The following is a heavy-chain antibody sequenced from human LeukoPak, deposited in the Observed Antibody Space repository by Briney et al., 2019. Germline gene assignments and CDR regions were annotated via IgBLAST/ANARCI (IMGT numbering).Heavy chain of an antibody. CDR2: ISSNGGST. Sequence: GGSLRLSCAASGFTFSSYAMHWVRQAPGKGLEYVSAISSNGGSTYYANSVKGRSTISRDNSKNTLYLQMGSLRAEDMAVYYCARVYDYVWGSYYFDYWGQGTLVTVSS. CDR1: GFTFSSYA. J-gene: IGHJ4*02. D-gene: IGHD3-16*01. V-gene: IGHV3-64*01. CDR3: ARVYDYVWGSYYFDY.